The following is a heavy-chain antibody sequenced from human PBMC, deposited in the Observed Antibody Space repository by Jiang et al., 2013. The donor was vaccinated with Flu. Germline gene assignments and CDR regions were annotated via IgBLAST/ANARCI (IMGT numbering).Heavy chain of an antibody. V-gene: IGHV4-61*03. CDR2: IYYRGNT. CDR1: GGSVSSGDFY. D-gene: IGHD6-6*01. CDR3: ARLGAALDY. J-gene: IGHJ4*01. Sequence: GSGLVKPSETLSLTCSVFGGSVSSGDFYWNWIRQAPGKGLEWIGYIYYRGNTNYNPSLKSRVTISADKSKNHFSLKMTSVTAADTAVYYCARLGAALDY.